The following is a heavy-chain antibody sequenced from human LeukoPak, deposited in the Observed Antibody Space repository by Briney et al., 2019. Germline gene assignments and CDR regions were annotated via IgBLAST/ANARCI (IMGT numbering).Heavy chain of an antibody. D-gene: IGHD6-19*01. CDR1: GGSISSYY. Sequence: SETLSLTCTVSGGSISSYYWSWIRQPPGKGLEWIGYIYYSGSTNYNPSLKSRVTISVDTSKNQFSLKLSSVTAADTAVYYCARAVFFGSGWYYFDYWGQGTLVTVSS. CDR3: ARAVFFGSGWYYFDY. CDR2: IYYSGST. V-gene: IGHV4-59*01. J-gene: IGHJ4*02.